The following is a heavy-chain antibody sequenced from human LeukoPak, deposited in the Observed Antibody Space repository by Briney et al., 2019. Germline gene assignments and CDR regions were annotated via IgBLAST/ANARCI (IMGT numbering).Heavy chain of an antibody. Sequence: PSETLSLTCTVSGGSISSSSYYWGWIRRPPGKGLEWIGSIYYSGSTYYNPSLKSRVTISVDTSKNQFSLKLSSVTAADTAVYYCARRVVYAIFAFDIWGQGTMVTVSS. D-gene: IGHD2-8*02. J-gene: IGHJ3*02. CDR2: IYYSGST. CDR1: GGSISSSSYY. CDR3: ARRVVYAIFAFDI. V-gene: IGHV4-39*07.